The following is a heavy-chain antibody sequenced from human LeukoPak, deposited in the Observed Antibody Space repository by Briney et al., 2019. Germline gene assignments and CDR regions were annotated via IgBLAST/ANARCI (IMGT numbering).Heavy chain of an antibody. CDR1: GYTFTSYD. V-gene: IGHV1-8*01. CDR3: ARGGYQLLSTDTGNWFDP. Sequence: ASVKVSCKASGYTFTSYDINWVRQATGQGLEWMGWMNPNSGNTGYAQKFQGRVTMTRNTSISTAYMELSSLRSEDTAVYYCARGGYQLLSTDTGNWFDPWGQGTLVTDSS. J-gene: IGHJ5*02. CDR2: MNPNSGNT. D-gene: IGHD2-2*01.